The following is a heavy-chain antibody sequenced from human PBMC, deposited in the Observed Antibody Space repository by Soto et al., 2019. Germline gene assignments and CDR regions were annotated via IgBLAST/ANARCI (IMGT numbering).Heavy chain of an antibody. D-gene: IGHD3-9*01. Sequence: SQTLSLTCPVSCGSISSSSYYWGFIIQRPLKGLEWMWSIYYSGSTYYNPSLKSRVTISVDTSKNQFSLKLSSVTAADTAVYYCARHVSGSYYDTLTGKNYYYYMDVWGKGTTVTVSS. CDR3: ARHVSGSYYDTLTGKNYYYYMDV. CDR1: CGSISSSSYY. CDR2: IYYSGST. V-gene: IGHV4-39*01. J-gene: IGHJ6*03.